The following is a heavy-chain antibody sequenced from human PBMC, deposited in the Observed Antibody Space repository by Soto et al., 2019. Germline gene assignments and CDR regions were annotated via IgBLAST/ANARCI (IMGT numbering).Heavy chain of an antibody. CDR3: ARGRGRSIAAPRNWYDP. CDR2: INHSGST. D-gene: IGHD6-6*01. CDR1: GGSFSGYY. V-gene: IGHV4-34*01. Sequence: QVQLQQWGAGLLKPSETLSLTCAVYGGSFSGYYWSWIRQPPGKGLEWIGEINHSGSTNYNPSLKSRVTISVDTSKNQFSLKLSYVTAADTAVYYCARGRGRSIAAPRNWYDPWGQGTLVTVSS. J-gene: IGHJ5*02.